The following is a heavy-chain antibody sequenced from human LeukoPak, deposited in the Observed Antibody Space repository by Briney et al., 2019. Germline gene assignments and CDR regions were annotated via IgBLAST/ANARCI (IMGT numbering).Heavy chain of an antibody. D-gene: IGHD6-19*01. Sequence: SETLSLTCTVSGGSISSYYWSWIRQPPGKGLEWIGYIYYSGSTNYNPSLKSRVTISVDTSKNQFSLKLSSVTAADTAVYYCARDNYSSGWDYFDYWGQGTLVTVSS. CDR1: GGSISSYY. CDR3: ARDNYSSGWDYFDY. V-gene: IGHV4-59*01. J-gene: IGHJ4*02. CDR2: IYYSGST.